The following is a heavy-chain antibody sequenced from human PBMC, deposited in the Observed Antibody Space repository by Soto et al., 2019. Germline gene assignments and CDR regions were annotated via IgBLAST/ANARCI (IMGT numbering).Heavy chain of an antibody. D-gene: IGHD1-1*01. J-gene: IGHJ3*01. V-gene: IGHV3-74*01. CDR1: GFTFSTYW. CDR2: IHSDGITT. CDR3: ATGPTPAFAF. Sequence: GSLRLSCAASGFTFSTYWVHWVRQAPGKGLVWVSRIHSDGITTLYADSVTGRFTISRDNAKNTVFLQMNSLRAEDTAVYYCATGPTPAFAFWGRGTMVTVSS.